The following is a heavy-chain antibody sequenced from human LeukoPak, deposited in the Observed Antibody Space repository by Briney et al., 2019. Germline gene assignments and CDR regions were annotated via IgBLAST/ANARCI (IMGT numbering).Heavy chain of an antibody. CDR2: IYHSGST. V-gene: IGHV4-38-2*02. J-gene: IGHJ5*02. CDR3: ASSAAAGTTIWFDP. Sequence: SETLSLTCTVSGYSISSGYYWGWIRQPPGKGLEWIGSIYHSGSTYYNPSLKSRVTISVDTSKNQFSLKLSSVTAADTAVYYCASSAAAGTTIWFDPWGQGTLVTVSS. CDR1: GYSISSGYY. D-gene: IGHD6-13*01.